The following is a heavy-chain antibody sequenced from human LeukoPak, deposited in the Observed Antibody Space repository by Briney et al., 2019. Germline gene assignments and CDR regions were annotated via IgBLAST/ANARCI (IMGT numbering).Heavy chain of an antibody. Sequence: PGGSLRLSCAASGFTFDDYGMSWVRQAPGKGLEWVSAIYSGGRIYYADSVEGRFTISTHSSKNTVYLQMNSLRVEDTAVYYCARLKYQLIFDYLGQGTLVTVSS. CDR2: IYSGGRI. V-gene: IGHV3-53*04. CDR1: GFTFDDYG. CDR3: ARLKYQLIFDY. J-gene: IGHJ4*02. D-gene: IGHD2-2*01.